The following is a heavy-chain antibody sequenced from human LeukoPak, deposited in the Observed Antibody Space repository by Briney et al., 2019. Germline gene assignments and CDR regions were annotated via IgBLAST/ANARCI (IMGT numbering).Heavy chain of an antibody. CDR1: GYTFTSYG. J-gene: IGHJ4*02. Sequence: GASVKVSCKASGYTFTSYGISWVRQAPGQGLEWMGWISAYNGNTNYAQKLQGRATMTTDTSTSTAYMELRSLRSDDTAVYYCARDPTQTYYYDSSGRPDYWGQGTLVTVSS. D-gene: IGHD3-22*01. V-gene: IGHV1-18*01. CDR3: ARDPTQTYYYDSSGRPDY. CDR2: ISAYNGNT.